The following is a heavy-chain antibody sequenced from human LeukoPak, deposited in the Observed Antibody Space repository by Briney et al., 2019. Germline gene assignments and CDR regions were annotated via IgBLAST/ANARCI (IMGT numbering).Heavy chain of an antibody. Sequence: ASVKVSCKASGYTFTGYYMHWVRQAPGQGLEWMGWINPNSGGTNYAQKFQGRVTMTRDTSISTAYMELNRLRSDDTAVYYCARDRDYGSGIFDYWGQGTTVTVSS. CDR3: ARDRDYGSGIFDY. CDR1: GYTFTGYY. V-gene: IGHV1-2*02. CDR2: INPNSGGT. D-gene: IGHD3-10*01. J-gene: IGHJ4*03.